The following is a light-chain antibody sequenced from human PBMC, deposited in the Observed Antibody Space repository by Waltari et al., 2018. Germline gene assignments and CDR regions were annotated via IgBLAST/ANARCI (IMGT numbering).Light chain of an antibody. CDR3: SSYTTASSWV. V-gene: IGLV2-14*01. J-gene: IGLJ3*02. CDR1: SGAIGNYKF. Sequence: QSALPQPASVSGSPGQSITISCTGTSGAIGNYKFVSWYQQEPGRAPKLIVYDVSQRPSGVSNRFSGSKSGNTASLTISGLQAEDEADYYCSSYTTASSWVFGGGTKLTVL. CDR2: DVS.